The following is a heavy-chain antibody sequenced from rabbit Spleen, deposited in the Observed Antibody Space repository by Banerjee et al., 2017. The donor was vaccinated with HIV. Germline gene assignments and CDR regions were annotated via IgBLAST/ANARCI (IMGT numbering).Heavy chain of an antibody. D-gene: IGHD1-1*01. CDR1: GFSFSSSYD. CDR3: TRDDGSGHYIDGYFNL. J-gene: IGHJ4*01. Sequence: QEQLVESGGGLVKPGASLTLTCTASGFSFSSSYDMSWVRQAPGKGLEWIGFIYTGNGKNYYASWAKGRFTISKTSSTTVTLQLTSLTAADTATYFCTRDDGSGHYIDGYFNLWGPGTLVTVS. CDR2: IYTGNGKN. V-gene: IGHV1S45*01.